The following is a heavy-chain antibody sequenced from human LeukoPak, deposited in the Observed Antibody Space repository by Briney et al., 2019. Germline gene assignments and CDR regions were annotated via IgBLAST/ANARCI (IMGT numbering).Heavy chain of an antibody. J-gene: IGHJ6*03. CDR3: ARTRYCGGDCSKTYYYYYYMDV. CDR1: GYSISSGYY. Sequence: SETLSLTCAVSGYSISSGYYWGWIRQPPGKGLEWIGSIYHSGSTYYNPSLKSRVTISVDTSKNQFSLKLSSVTAADTAVYYCARTRYCGGDCSKTYYYYYYMDVWGKGTTVTVSS. CDR2: IYHSGST. V-gene: IGHV4-38-2*01. D-gene: IGHD2-21*02.